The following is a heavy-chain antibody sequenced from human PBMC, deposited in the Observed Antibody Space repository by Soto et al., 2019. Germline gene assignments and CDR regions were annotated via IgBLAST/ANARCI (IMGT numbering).Heavy chain of an antibody. D-gene: IGHD3-10*01. V-gene: IGHV5-51*03. CDR1: GYSFSNYW. CDR3: TRRGGDLLPDY. J-gene: IGHJ4*02. CDR2: IYPGGSDT. Sequence: EVQLVQSGAEVKKPGESLKISCQGSGYSFSNYWIAWVRQMPGKGLEWMGNIYPGGSDTRYSPSFQGQVTISADNSISTAYLPWGSLKASDTAIYYCTRRGGDLLPDYWGQGTLVTVSS.